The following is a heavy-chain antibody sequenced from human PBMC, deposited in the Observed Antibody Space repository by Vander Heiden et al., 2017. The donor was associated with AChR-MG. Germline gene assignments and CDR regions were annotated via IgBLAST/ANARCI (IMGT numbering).Heavy chain of an antibody. V-gene: IGHV3-30*18. D-gene: IGHD3-22*01. CDR1: GFTFSSYG. CDR3: AKDIPPWYYDSSGYQPNWFDP. J-gene: IGHJ5*02. CDR2: ISYDGSNK. Sequence: QVQLVESGGGVVQPGRSLRLSCAASGFTFSSYGMPWVRQAPGKGLEWVAVISYDGSNKYYADSVKGRFTISRDNSKNTLYLQMNSLRAEDTALYYCAKDIPPWYYDSSGYQPNWFDPWVHGTLVAVAS.